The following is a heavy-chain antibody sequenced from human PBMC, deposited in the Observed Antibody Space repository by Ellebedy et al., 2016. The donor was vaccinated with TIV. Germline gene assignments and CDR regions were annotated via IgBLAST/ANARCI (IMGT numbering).Heavy chain of an antibody. J-gene: IGHJ6*02. D-gene: IGHD2-15*01. CDR2: IFSAADGGET. CDR3: ASTKSSLNI. CDR1: GITFSNCW. V-gene: IGHV3-23*03. Sequence: GESLKISCAASGITFSNCWMSWVRQAPGKGLEWVSVIFSAADGGETHYADSVKGRFTISRDSSKNTLYLQMNSLRAEDTAVYYCASTKSSLNIWGHGTTVTVSS.